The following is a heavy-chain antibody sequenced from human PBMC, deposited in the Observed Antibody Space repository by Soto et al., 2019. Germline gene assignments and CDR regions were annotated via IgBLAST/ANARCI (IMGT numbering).Heavy chain of an antibody. J-gene: IGHJ4*02. Sequence: PSETLSLTCTVSGGSISSYYWSWIRQPPGKGLEWIGYIYYSGSTNYNPSLKSRVTISVDTSKNQFSLKLSSVTAADTAVYYCARVKDYGDYYFDYWGQGTLVTVS. D-gene: IGHD4-17*01. CDR2: IYYSGST. CDR3: ARVKDYGDYYFDY. CDR1: GGSISSYY. V-gene: IGHV4-59*01.